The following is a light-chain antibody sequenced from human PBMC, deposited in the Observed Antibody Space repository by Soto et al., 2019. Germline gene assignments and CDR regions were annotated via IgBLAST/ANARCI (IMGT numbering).Light chain of an antibody. Sequence: AIQLTQSPSSLSASVGDRVTITCRASQGISSALAWYQQKPGKAPKLLIYDASSLESGVPSRFSGRGSGTDFALTISRLKPEDFATYYCTQFNSYPLLTFGGGTKVEIK. CDR3: TQFNSYPLLT. CDR2: DAS. CDR1: QGISSA. J-gene: IGKJ4*01. V-gene: IGKV1-13*02.